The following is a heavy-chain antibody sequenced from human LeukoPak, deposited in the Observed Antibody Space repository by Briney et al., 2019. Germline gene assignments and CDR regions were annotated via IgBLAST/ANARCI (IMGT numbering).Heavy chain of an antibody. CDR3: ARARLMNWFDP. V-gene: IGHV3-74*01. D-gene: IGHD2-8*01. CDR1: GFTFSSSW. CDR2: INSDGSST. J-gene: IGHJ5*02. Sequence: SGGSLRLSCAASGFTFSSSWMHWVRQAPGKGLVWVSRINSDGSSTNYADSVKGRFIISGDNAKNTLYLQMNSLRAEDTAVYYCARARLMNWFDPWGLGTLVTVSS.